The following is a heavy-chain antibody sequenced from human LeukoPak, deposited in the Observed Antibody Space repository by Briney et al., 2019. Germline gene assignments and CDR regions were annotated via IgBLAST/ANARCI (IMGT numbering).Heavy chain of an antibody. V-gene: IGHV3-23*01. CDR2: IIGSGGYT. CDR1: GFTFSSYA. D-gene: IGHD1-26*01. CDR3: VKLRGIYLDFEY. Sequence: GGSLRLSCAASGFTFSSYAMSWVRQAPGKGLEWVSPIIGSGGYTYYADSVKGRFTISRDNSKNTLSLQMDSLRAEDTAVYYCVKLRGIYLDFEYWGQGTLVTVSS. J-gene: IGHJ4*02.